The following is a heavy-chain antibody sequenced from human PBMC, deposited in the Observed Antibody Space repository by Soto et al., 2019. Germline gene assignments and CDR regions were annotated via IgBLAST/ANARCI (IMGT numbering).Heavy chain of an antibody. V-gene: IGHV1-58*01. J-gene: IGHJ5*02. CDR2: IVVGSGNT. Sequence: SVKVSCKASGFTFTSSAVQWVRQARGQRLEWIGWIVVGSGNTNYAQKFQERVTITRDMSTSTAYMELSSLRSEDTAVYYCAADHDSSALGNWFDPWGQGALVTVSS. CDR1: GFTFTSSA. D-gene: IGHD3-22*01. CDR3: AADHDSSALGNWFDP.